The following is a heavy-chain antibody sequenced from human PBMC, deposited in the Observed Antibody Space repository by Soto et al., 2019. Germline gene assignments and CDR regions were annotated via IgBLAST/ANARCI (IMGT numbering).Heavy chain of an antibody. CDR2: ISYDGSNK. J-gene: IGHJ6*03. V-gene: IGHV3-30*18. D-gene: IGHD6-13*01. CDR1: GFTFSSYG. Sequence: GGSLRLSCAASGFTFSSYGMHWVRQAPGKGLEWVAVISYDGSNKYYADSVKGRFTISRDNSKNTLYLQMNSLRAEDTAVYYCAKGGRIAAAGRRNDYYYYYYYMDVWGKGTTVTVSS. CDR3: AKGGRIAAAGRRNDYYYYYYYMDV.